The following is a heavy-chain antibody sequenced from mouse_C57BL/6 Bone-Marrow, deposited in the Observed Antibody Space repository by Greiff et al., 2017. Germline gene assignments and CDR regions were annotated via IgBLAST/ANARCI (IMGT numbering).Heavy chain of an antibody. CDR2: IRSKSSNYAT. Sequence: EVKVEESGGGLVQPKGSLKLSCAASGFTFNTYAMHWVRQAPGKGLEWVARIRSKSSNYATYYADSVKDRFTISRDDSHSMLYLQMNNLKTEDTAMYYCVRDYYYGSSHWYFDVWGTGTTVTVSS. J-gene: IGHJ1*03. D-gene: IGHD1-1*01. V-gene: IGHV10-3*01. CDR3: VRDYYYGSSHWYFDV. CDR1: GFTFNTYA.